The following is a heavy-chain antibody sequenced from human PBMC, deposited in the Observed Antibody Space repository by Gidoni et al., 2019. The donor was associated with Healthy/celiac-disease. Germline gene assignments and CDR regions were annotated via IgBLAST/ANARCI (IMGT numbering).Heavy chain of an antibody. J-gene: IGHJ4*02. CDR1: GFNVSSYA. CDR2: ISGSGGST. V-gene: IGHV3-23*01. Sequence: EVQLLESGGGLVQRGGSLRLSCAASGFNVSSYAMSWVRQAPGKGLGWVSAISGSGGSTYSADSVKGRFTISRDNSNNPLYLQMTSLRAADTAVYYCAKYGWAAAGSFDYWGQGTLVTVTS. D-gene: IGHD6-13*01. CDR3: AKYGWAAAGSFDY.